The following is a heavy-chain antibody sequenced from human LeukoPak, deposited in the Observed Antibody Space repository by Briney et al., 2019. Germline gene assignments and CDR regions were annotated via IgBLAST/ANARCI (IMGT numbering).Heavy chain of an antibody. Sequence: SETLSLTCTVSGGFISSCSYYWGWIRQPPGKGLEWIGRIYYSGSTYYNPALKSRVTISVDASRNQFSLKLSSVTAADTAVYYCARSPPYPRGYSYGSFDYWGQGTLVTVSS. CDR3: ARSPPYPRGYSYGSFDY. CDR2: IYYSGST. CDR1: GGFISSCSYY. V-gene: IGHV4-39*07. D-gene: IGHD5-18*01. J-gene: IGHJ4*02.